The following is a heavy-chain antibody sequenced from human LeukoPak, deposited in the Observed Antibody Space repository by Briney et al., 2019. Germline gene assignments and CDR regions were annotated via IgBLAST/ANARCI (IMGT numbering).Heavy chain of an antibody. CDR3: ARDPAAGFYYYYAMDV. J-gene: IGHJ6*02. Sequence: SETLSLTCTVSGGSISSYYWNWIRQPPGKGMEWLGYIFYSRSTNYNPSLKSRVTISLDTSKNQFSLKLSSVTAADTAVYYCARDPAAGFYYYYAMDVWGQGTTVTVSS. CDR1: GGSISSYY. V-gene: IGHV4-59*01. CDR2: IFYSRST. D-gene: IGHD6-13*01.